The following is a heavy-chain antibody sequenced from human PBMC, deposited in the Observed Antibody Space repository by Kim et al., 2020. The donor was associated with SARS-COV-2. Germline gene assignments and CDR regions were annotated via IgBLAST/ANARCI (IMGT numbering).Heavy chain of an antibody. D-gene: IGHD4-17*01. CDR3: ARGSDYDY. J-gene: IGHJ4*02. Sequence: GASLKISCKGSGYSFTSHWITWVRQMPGKGLEWMGRIDLRDSYTTYSPSFQGHVTISADKSISTAYLQWTSLKAADNAIYYCARGSDYDYWGQGTLVTVSS. CDR1: GYSFTSHW. CDR2: IDLRDSYT. V-gene: IGHV5-10-1*01.